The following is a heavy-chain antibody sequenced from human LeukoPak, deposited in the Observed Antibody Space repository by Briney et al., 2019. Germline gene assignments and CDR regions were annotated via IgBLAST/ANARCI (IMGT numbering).Heavy chain of an antibody. CDR1: GYSFTCYW. Sequence: GESLKISCKGSGYSFTCYWIGWVRQMPGKGLEWMGIIYPGDSDTRYSPSFQGQVTISADKPISTAYLQWSSLKASDTAMYYCATSTIAFYDSSGYYPANYYYYYGMDVWGQGTTVTVSS. CDR3: ATSTIAFYDSSGYYPANYYYYYGMDV. CDR2: IYPGDSDT. D-gene: IGHD3-22*01. J-gene: IGHJ6*02. V-gene: IGHV5-51*04.